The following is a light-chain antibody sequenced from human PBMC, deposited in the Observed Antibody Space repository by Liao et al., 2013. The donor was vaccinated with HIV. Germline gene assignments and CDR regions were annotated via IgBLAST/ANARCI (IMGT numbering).Light chain of an antibody. V-gene: IGLV3-1*01. J-gene: IGLJ1*01. CDR1: ELGDKY. CDR2: YDS. CDR3: QVWDSSSAHPYV. Sequence: SDELTQPSSVSVSPGQTATITCSGDELGDKYASWYQQKPGQAPVLVISYDSDRPSGIPERFSGSNSGNTATLTISRVEAGDEADYYCQVWDSSSAHPYVFGTGTKVTVL.